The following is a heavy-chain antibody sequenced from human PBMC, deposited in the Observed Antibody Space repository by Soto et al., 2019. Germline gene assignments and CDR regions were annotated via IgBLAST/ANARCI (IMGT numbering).Heavy chain of an antibody. D-gene: IGHD3-3*01. CDR1: GGTFSSYT. CDR3: ARDFRSGYDTFDY. J-gene: IGHJ4*02. V-gene: IGHV1-18*01. CDR2: ISGHNDET. Sequence: ASVKVSCKASGGTFSSYTISWVRQAPGQGLEWMGWISGHNDETNYAQKLQDRVTMTTDTSTSTAYMELRSLRSDDTAVYYCARDFRSGYDTFDYWGQGTLVTAPQ.